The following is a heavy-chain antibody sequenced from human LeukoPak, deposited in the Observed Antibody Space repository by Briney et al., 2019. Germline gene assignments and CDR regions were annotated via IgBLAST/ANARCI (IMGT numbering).Heavy chain of an antibody. D-gene: IGHD4-23*01. CDR2: IYYSGSS. J-gene: IGHJ4*02. CDR1: GDSLTSYY. Sequence: SETLSLTCTVSGDSLTSYYWTWIRQPPGKGLEWIGYIYYSGSSNYNPSLKSRVTISVDTSKNQFSLKLSSVTAADTAVYYCARATVATDHDYWGQGTLVTVSS. V-gene: IGHV4-59*01. CDR3: ARATVATDHDY.